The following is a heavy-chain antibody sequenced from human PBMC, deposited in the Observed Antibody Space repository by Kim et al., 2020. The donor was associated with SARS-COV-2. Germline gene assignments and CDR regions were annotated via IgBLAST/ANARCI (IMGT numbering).Heavy chain of an antibody. D-gene: IGHD1-1*01. CDR2: ISGSSSHI. J-gene: IGHJ6*02. CDR3: ARVAPPQTNHGMDV. CDR1: GFSFSYYD. Sequence: GGSLRLSCTASGFSFSYYDMNWVRQAPGRGLEWVSTISGSSSHIYYADSMEGRFTISRDNAKNSLYLQMNGLRGEDTAVYYCARVAPPQTNHGMDVWGQGPTVAVS. V-gene: IGHV3-21*01.